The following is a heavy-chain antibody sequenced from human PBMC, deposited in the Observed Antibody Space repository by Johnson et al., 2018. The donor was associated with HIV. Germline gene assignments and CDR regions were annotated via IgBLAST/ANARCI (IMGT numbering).Heavy chain of an antibody. J-gene: IGHJ3*02. D-gene: IGHD6-6*01. CDR1: GFTFEDHD. CDR3: AQDRYSSSSVGAFDI. CDR2: INWNGGTT. Sequence: VQLVESGGGVVRPGGSLRLSCAASGFTFEDHDMSWVRQVPGKGLEWVSGINWNGGTTGYADSVKGRFSISRDNAKKSLYLQMNSLRAEDTALYYCAQDRYSSSSVGAFDIWGQGTMVTVSS. V-gene: IGHV3-20*04.